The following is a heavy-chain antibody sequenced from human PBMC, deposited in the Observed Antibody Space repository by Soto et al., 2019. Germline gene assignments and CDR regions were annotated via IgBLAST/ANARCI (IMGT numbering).Heavy chain of an antibody. CDR3: ASAVSSSVHDLGYYFDY. D-gene: IGHD3-3*01. CDR2: ISGSGDST. J-gene: IGHJ4*02. CDR1: GITFSTYA. Sequence: EVQLLESGGGLVQPGGSLRLSCAASGITFSTYAMNWVRQAPGKGLEWVSGISGSGDSTYYAESVTGRGRFTISRDTSKNTLYLQMNSLRADDTAVYYCASAVSSSVHDLGYYFDYWGQGTLVTVSS. V-gene: IGHV3-23*01.